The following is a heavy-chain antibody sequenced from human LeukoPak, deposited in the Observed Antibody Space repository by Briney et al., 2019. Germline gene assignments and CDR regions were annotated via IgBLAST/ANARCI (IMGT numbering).Heavy chain of an antibody. CDR3: ARESPDTAMVQDY. J-gene: IGHJ4*02. V-gene: IGHV3-48*03. Sequence: GGSLRLSCAASGFTFSSDEMNWVRQAPGKGLEWVSYISSSGSTIYYADSVKGRFTISRDNAKNSLYLQMNSLRAEDTAVYYCARESPDTAMVQDYWGQGTLVTVSS. D-gene: IGHD5-18*01. CDR1: GFTFSSDE. CDR2: ISSSGSTI.